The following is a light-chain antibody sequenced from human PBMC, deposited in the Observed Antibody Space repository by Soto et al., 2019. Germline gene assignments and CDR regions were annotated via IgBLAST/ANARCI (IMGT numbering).Light chain of an antibody. J-gene: IGKJ3*01. V-gene: IGKV3-20*01. Sequence: EIVLTQSPGTLSLSPGERATLSCRASQSVSSSYLAWYQQKPGQAPRLLIYGASSRATGIPDRFSGSGSGTDFTLTSSRLEPEDFAVYYCQQYCSSPPITFGPGAKVDIK. CDR1: QSVSSSY. CDR2: GAS. CDR3: QQYCSSPPIT.